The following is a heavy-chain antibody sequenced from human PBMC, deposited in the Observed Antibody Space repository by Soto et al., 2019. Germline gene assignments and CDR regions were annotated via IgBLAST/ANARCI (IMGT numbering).Heavy chain of an antibody. V-gene: IGHV4-4*02. D-gene: IGHD3-16*01. Sequence: QVQLQESGPGLVEPSGTLSLTCTVSGDSVSSGGWWTWLRQPPGKGLEWIGEIYHSGSTNYNPSIRRRVSLSLYNAKNQFSLRLNYVPAADTALFYCTTKPGGLNVGFQSWCQGTRVTVSS. J-gene: IGHJ4*02. CDR1: GDSVSSGGW. CDR3: TTKPGGLNVGFQS. CDR2: IYHSGST.